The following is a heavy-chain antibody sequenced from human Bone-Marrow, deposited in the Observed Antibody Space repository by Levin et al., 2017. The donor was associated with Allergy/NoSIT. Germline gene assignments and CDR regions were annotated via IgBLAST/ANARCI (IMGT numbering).Heavy chain of an antibody. Sequence: GGSLRLSCTASGFIFSNYAMSWVRQAPGKGLEWVSSINAGGGGTTDYADSVKGRFTISRDNSKNTLHLQMNSLRAEDTAVYYCAKVWFGNKNFDYWGQGTLVTVSS. V-gene: IGHV3-23*01. CDR2: INAGGGGTT. CDR3: AKVWFGNKNFDY. J-gene: IGHJ4*02. D-gene: IGHD3-10*01. CDR1: GFIFSNYA.